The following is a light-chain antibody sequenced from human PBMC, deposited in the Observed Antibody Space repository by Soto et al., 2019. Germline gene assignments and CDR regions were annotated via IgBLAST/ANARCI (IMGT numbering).Light chain of an antibody. J-gene: IGKJ2*01. Sequence: EIVMTQSPATLSASPGESVTLSCRASQSVSTTLAWCQQKPGQAPRLLIYGAFNRATGIADRFSGGGSETDFTLTISSLQSEDFGVYYCQQYNDWRMYTFGQGTKLEIK. CDR3: QQYNDWRMYT. CDR1: QSVSTT. CDR2: GAF. V-gene: IGKV3-15*01.